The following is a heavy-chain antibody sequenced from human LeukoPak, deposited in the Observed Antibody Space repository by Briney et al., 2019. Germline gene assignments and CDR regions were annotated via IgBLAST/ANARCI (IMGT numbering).Heavy chain of an antibody. Sequence: ASVKVSCKAFNFHFISYGISWVRQAPGQGLEWMGWISGYNGNTDYGQKFQGRVTMTADTPTSTAYMELRSLRSDDTAVYYCARVYYYGSGSLNWLDPWGQGTLVTVSS. D-gene: IGHD3-10*01. CDR2: ISGYNGNT. CDR1: NFHFISYG. V-gene: IGHV1-18*04. J-gene: IGHJ5*02. CDR3: ARVYYYGSGSLNWLDP.